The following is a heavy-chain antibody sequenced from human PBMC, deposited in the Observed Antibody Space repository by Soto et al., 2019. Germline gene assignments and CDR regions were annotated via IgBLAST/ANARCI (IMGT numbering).Heavy chain of an antibody. CDR3: ARKPIGFDS. CDR2: NSENSGGT. CDR1: GFTFSRHA. J-gene: IGHJ5*01. V-gene: IGHV3-23*01. Sequence: PGGSLRLSCAASGFTFSRHAMTWVRQAPGKGQEWVSCNSENSGGTNYADSVKGRFTISRDDSKNTLYLQMNSLRAEDTALYYCARKPIGFDSWGQGTLVTVSS.